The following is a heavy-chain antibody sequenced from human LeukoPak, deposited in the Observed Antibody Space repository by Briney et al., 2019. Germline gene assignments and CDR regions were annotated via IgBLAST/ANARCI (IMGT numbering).Heavy chain of an antibody. CDR1: GFTFSSYA. Sequence: TGGSLRLSCAASGFTFSSYAMSWVRQAPGKGLEWVSAISGSGTSTYADSVQGRFTISRDNSKNTLYLQMNSLRAEDTAVYYCAKDGRLLWFGELSREGYYFDYWGQGTLVTVSS. CDR2: ISGSGTST. CDR3: AKDGRLLWFGELSREGYYFDY. J-gene: IGHJ4*02. D-gene: IGHD3-10*01. V-gene: IGHV3-23*01.